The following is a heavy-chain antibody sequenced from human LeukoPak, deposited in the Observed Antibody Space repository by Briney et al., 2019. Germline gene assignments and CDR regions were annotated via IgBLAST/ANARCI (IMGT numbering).Heavy chain of an antibody. CDR1: GFTFSSYS. CDR3: ARDEGVVVPAASLAFDI. V-gene: IGHV3-21*01. D-gene: IGHD2-2*01. CDR2: ISSSSSYI. J-gene: IGHJ3*02. Sequence: TGGSLRLSCAASGFTFSSYSMNWVRQAPGKGLEWLSSISSSSSYIYYADSVKGRFTISRDNAKNSLYLQMNSLRAEYTAVYYCARDEGVVVPAASLAFDIWGQGTMVTVSS.